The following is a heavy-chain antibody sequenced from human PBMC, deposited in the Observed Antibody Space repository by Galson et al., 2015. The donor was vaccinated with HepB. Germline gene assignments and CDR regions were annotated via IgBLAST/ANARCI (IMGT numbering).Heavy chain of an antibody. CDR2: ISGSGGST. Sequence: SLRLSCAASGFTFSSYAMSWVRQAPGKGLEWVSAISGSGGSTYYADSVKGRFTVSRDNSKNTLYLQMNSLRAEDTAVYYCAKEIQLWPLPDYWGQGTLVTVSS. J-gene: IGHJ4*02. CDR3: AKEIQLWPLPDY. V-gene: IGHV3-23*01. D-gene: IGHD5-18*01. CDR1: GFTFSSYA.